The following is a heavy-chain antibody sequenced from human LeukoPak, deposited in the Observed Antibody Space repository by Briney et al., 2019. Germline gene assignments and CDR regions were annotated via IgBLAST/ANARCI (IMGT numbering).Heavy chain of an antibody. CDR3: ARTEGSNAYDRGDY. D-gene: IGHD5-12*01. V-gene: IGHV1-2*02. CDR1: GYSFIGSY. Sequence: ASVKVSCKASGYSFIGSYMHWVRQAPGQGLEWMGWINPDTGGTNYAQKFQGRVTMTRDTSISTAYMELSRLTSDDTAMYYCARTEGSNAYDRGDYWGQGTLVTVSS. J-gene: IGHJ4*02. CDR2: INPDTGGT.